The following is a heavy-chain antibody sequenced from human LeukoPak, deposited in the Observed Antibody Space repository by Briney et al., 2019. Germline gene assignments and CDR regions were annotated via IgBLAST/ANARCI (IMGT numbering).Heavy chain of an antibody. J-gene: IGHJ4*02. CDR3: ARDYDYASDY. D-gene: IGHD3-16*01. CDR2: ISYDGSNK. V-gene: IGHV3-30*03. CDR1: GFTFSNSA. Sequence: GRSLRLSCAASGFTFSNSAMHWVRQAPGKGLEWVAVISYDGSNKYYADSVKGRFTISRDDSENTLNLQMNSLRAENTAVYYCARDYDYASDYWGQGTLVTVSS.